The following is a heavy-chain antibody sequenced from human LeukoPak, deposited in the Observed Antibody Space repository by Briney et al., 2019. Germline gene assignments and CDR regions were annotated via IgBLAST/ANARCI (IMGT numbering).Heavy chain of an antibody. CDR1: GFTFSSYG. CDR3: ATTVVARDAFDI. J-gene: IGHJ3*02. Sequence: GRSLRLSCSASGFTFSSYGMHWVRQAPGKGLEWVAVISYDGSNKYYADSVKGRFTISRDNSKSTLYLQMNSLRAEDTAVYYCATTVVARDAFDIWGQGTMVTVSS. V-gene: IGHV3-30*03. CDR2: ISYDGSNK. D-gene: IGHD2-15*01.